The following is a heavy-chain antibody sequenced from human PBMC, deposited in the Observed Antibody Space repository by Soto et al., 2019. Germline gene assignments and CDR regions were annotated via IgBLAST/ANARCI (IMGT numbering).Heavy chain of an antibody. Sequence: SVKVSCKASGGTFSSYAISWVRQAPGQGLEWMGGIIPIFGTANYAQKFQGRVTITADESTSTAYMELSSLRSEDTAVYYCARGGEAAAMAGGFDYWGQGTLVTVSS. V-gene: IGHV1-69*13. CDR1: GGTFSSYA. D-gene: IGHD2-2*01. J-gene: IGHJ4*02. CDR3: ARGGEAAAMAGGFDY. CDR2: IIPIFGTA.